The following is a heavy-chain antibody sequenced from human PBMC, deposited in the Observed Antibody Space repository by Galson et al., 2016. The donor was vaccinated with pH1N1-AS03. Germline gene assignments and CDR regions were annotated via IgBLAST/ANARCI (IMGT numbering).Heavy chain of an antibody. D-gene: IGHD3-22*01. Sequence: SLRLSCAASGFTFSNLWMHWVRQGPGKGLEWVGRIKSKTDGGTTDYAAPVKGRFTISRDDSKNTLYLQMNTLKSEDTAVYYCRVVAENDAFDMWGQGTMVTVSS. CDR2: IKSKTDGGTT. J-gene: IGHJ3*02. CDR3: RVVAENDAFDM. V-gene: IGHV3-15*01. CDR1: GFTFSNLW.